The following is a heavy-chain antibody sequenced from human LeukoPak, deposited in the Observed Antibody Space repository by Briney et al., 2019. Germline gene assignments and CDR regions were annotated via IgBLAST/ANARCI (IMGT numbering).Heavy chain of an antibody. CDR3: AKDGFIAAAGNFVGMDV. J-gene: IGHJ6*02. D-gene: IGHD6-13*01. Sequence: PGGSLRLSCAASGFTFSSYGMHWVRQAPGKGLEWVAVISYDGSNKYYADSVKGRFTISRDNSENTLYLQMNSLRAEDTAVYYCAKDGFIAAAGNFVGMDVWGQGTTVTVSS. V-gene: IGHV3-30*18. CDR2: ISYDGSNK. CDR1: GFTFSSYG.